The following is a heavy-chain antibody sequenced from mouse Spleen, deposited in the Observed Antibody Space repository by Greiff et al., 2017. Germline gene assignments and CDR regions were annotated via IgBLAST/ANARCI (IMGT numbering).Heavy chain of an antibody. J-gene: IGHJ4*01. Sequence: VQLKESGPVLVKPGASVKMSCKASGYTFTDYYMNWVKQSHGKSLEWIGVINPYNGGTSYNQKFKGKATLTVDKSSSTAYMELNSLTSEDSAVYYCAREGGTTFYAMDYWGQGTSVTVSS. CDR1: GYTFTDYY. CDR2: INPYNGGT. D-gene: IGHD1-1*01. V-gene: IGHV1-19*01. CDR3: AREGGTTFYAMDY.